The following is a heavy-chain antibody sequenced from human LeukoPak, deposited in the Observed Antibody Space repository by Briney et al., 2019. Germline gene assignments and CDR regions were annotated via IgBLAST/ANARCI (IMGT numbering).Heavy chain of an antibody. CDR2: IGGYNGNT. D-gene: IGHD3-16*01. CDR1: GYTFTSYG. CDR3: ARETRLERFDY. V-gene: IGHV1-18*01. J-gene: IGHJ4*02. Sequence: GASVKVSCKASGYTFTSYGISWVRQAPGKGLEWMGWIGGYNGNTHYAQKLQGRVTMTTDTSTSTAYMELRSLRSDDTAVYYCARETRLERFDYWGQGTLVTVSS.